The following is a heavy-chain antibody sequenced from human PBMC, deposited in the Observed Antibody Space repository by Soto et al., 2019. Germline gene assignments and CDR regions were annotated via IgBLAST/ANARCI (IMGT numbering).Heavy chain of an antibody. Sequence: QITLKESGPVLVKPTQTLTLTCTFSGFSLTTTGVGVGWIRQPPGKALEWLALIYWDDDRQYSPSLKSRLTITKDTSKHQVVLTMTNMDPVETATYYCARTRTVTTQYYYMDVWGKGTPVTVSS. CDR1: GFSLTTTGVG. J-gene: IGHJ6*03. CDR2: IYWDDDR. CDR3: ARTRTVTTQYYYMDV. V-gene: IGHV2-5*02. D-gene: IGHD4-17*01.